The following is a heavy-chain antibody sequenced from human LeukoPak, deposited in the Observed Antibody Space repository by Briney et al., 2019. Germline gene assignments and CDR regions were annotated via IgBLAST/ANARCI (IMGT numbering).Heavy chain of an antibody. Sequence: GGSLRLSCAASGFTFTSYSMNWVRQAPGKGLEWVSYISSSGRPIYYADSAKGRFTISRDNAKNSLYLQMNSLRAEDTAVYYCAREREHDYGTDYWGQGTLVTVSS. V-gene: IGHV3-48*01. D-gene: IGHD4-17*01. CDR2: ISSSGRPI. J-gene: IGHJ4*02. CDR1: GFTFTSYS. CDR3: AREREHDYGTDY.